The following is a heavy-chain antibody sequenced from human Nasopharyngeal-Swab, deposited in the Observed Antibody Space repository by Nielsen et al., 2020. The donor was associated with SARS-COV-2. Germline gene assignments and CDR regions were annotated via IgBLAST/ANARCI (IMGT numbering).Heavy chain of an antibody. Sequence: GESLKISCAASGFTFSSYGMHWVRQAPGKGLEWVAVIWYDGSNKYYADSVKDRFTISRDNSKNTLYLQMNSLRAEDTAVYYCAKDRSSGWAYFDYWGQGTLVTVSS. D-gene: IGHD6-19*01. V-gene: IGHV3-33*06. CDR2: IWYDGSNK. CDR1: GFTFSSYG. J-gene: IGHJ4*02. CDR3: AKDRSSGWAYFDY.